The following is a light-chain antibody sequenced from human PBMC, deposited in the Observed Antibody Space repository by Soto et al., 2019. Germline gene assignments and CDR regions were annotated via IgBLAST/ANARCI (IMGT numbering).Light chain of an antibody. V-gene: IGKV4-1*01. Sequence: DIVMTQFPDSLAVSLGERAAINCKSSQSVLQSSNNRNYLAWYQQKPGQPPKLLISWASTRESGVPDRFSGSGSGADFTLTIGGLQAEDVAVYYCQQYYTTPRTFGQGTRVEVK. CDR3: QQYYTTPRT. CDR1: QSVLQSSNNRNY. CDR2: WAS. J-gene: IGKJ1*01.